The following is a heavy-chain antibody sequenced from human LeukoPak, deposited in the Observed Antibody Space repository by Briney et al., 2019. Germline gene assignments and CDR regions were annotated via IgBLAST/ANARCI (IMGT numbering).Heavy chain of an antibody. D-gene: IGHD1-26*01. CDR3: ARDRWELLPSYYYYYMDV. V-gene: IGHV1-18*01. CDR1: GYTFTSYG. Sequence: ASVKVSCKASGYTFTSYGISWVRQAPGQGLEWMGWISAYNGNTNYAQKLQSRVTMTTDTSTSTAYMELRSLRSDDTAVYYCARDRWELLPSYYYYYMDVWGKGTTVTVSS. CDR2: ISAYNGNT. J-gene: IGHJ6*03.